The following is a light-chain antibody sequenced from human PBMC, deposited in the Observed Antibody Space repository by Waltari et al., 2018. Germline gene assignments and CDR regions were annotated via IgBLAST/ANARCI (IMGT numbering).Light chain of an antibody. J-gene: IGKJ4*01. CDR1: QSVLYGPNMKNY. CDR2: WAS. Sequence: DIVMTQSPDSLTVSLGERATIDCKSSQSVLYGPNMKNYIAWYQLKSGQPPKLLISWASTLESGGPDRFSGSGAWTEFTLTISDLQAEDVAGYYCQEYYTDSLTFGGGTKVEIK. V-gene: IGKV4-1*01. CDR3: QEYYTDSLT.